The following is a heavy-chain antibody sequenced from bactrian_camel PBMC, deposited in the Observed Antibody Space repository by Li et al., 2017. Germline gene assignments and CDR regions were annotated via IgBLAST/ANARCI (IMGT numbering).Heavy chain of an antibody. V-gene: IGHV3S31*01. CDR2: IESDGDST. Sequence: VQLVESGGGLVQPGGSLRLSCDASGITFSSYAMSWVRQAPGKGLEWVTTIESDGDSTYYTDSVKGRFTISRDNAKNTLYLQMNSLKTEDTAVYYCAADWLYWYRANYWGQGTQVTVS. CDR1: GITFSSYA. D-gene: IGHD2*01. CDR3: AADWLYWYRANY. J-gene: IGHJ4*01.